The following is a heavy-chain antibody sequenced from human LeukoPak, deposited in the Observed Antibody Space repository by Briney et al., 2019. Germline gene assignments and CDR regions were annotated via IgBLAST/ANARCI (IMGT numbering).Heavy chain of an antibody. Sequence: SQTLSLTFAISGDSVSSNSAAWNWLRQSPSRGLEWLGRTYYRSKWNNDYALSVKSRITINADTSKNQFSLQLNSVTPEDTAVYYCARERTGFDPWGQGTLVTVSS. CDR3: ARERTGFDP. V-gene: IGHV6-1*01. CDR2: TYYRSKWNN. CDR1: GDSVSSNSAA. J-gene: IGHJ5*02. D-gene: IGHD1-1*01.